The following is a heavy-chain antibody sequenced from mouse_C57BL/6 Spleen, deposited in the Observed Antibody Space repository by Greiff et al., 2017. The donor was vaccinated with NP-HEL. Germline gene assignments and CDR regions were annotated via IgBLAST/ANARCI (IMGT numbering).Heavy chain of an antibody. CDR2: INPSNGGT. V-gene: IGHV1-53*01. CDR3: DSNYYGSSYVVYAMDY. CDR1: GYTFTSYW. D-gene: IGHD1-1*01. Sequence: QVQLQQPGTELVKPGASVKLSCKASGYTFTSYWMHWVKQRPGQGLEWIGNINPSNGGTKYNEKFKSKATLTVDKSSSTAYMQLSSLTSEDTAVYYGDSNYYGSSYVVYAMDYWGQGTSVTVSS. J-gene: IGHJ4*01.